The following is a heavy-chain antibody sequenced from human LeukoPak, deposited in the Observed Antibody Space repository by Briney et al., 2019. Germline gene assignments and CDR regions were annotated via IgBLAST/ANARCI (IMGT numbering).Heavy chain of an antibody. CDR2: ISSSGSTI. Sequence: HTGGSLRLSCAASGFTFSSYEMNWVRQAPGKGLEWVSYISSSGSTIYYADSVKGRFSISRDNAKNSLYLQTNSLRAEDTAVYYCARDTIQLGKLYYFDYWGQGTLVTVSS. V-gene: IGHV3-48*03. J-gene: IGHJ4*02. CDR3: ARDTIQLGKLYYFDY. CDR1: GFTFSSYE. D-gene: IGHD5-18*01.